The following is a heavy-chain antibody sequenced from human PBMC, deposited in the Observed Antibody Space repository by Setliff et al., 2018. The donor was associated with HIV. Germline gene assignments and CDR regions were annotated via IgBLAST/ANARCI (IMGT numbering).Heavy chain of an antibody. J-gene: IGHJ6*03. D-gene: IGHD3-16*01. CDR3: ARRSPGGGYYMDV. V-gene: IGHV4-59*08. CDR2: IYYRGST. CDR1: GFTVSTNY. Sequence: LSCAASGFTVSTNYMSWVRQPPGKGLEWIGSIYYRGSTNYNPSLKSRVTISLDTSKNQFSLNLSSVTAADTAVYYCARRSPGGGYYMDVWGKGTTVTVSS.